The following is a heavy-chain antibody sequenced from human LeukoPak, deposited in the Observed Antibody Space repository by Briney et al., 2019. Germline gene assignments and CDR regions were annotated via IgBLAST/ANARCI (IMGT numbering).Heavy chain of an antibody. Sequence: GGSLRLSCAASGFTFSSYSMNWVRQAPGKGLEWVSSISSSSSYIYYADSVKGRFTISRDTSNNTLYLQMKSLRAEDTAVYYCAKDIYTIDAFDIWSQGTMVTVSS. V-gene: IGHV3-21*04. CDR2: ISSSSSYI. CDR3: AKDIYTIDAFDI. D-gene: IGHD3-16*01. CDR1: GFTFSSYS. J-gene: IGHJ3*02.